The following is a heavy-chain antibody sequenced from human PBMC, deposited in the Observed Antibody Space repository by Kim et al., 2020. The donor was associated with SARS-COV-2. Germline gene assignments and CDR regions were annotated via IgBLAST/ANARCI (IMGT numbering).Heavy chain of an antibody. J-gene: IGHJ5*02. Sequence: SETLSLTCAVSGGSISSSNWWSWVRQPPGKGLEWIGEIYHSGSTNYNPSLKSRVTISVDKSKNQFSLKLSSVTAADTAVYYCAGWQSSGYYLAEDWFDPWGQGTLVTVSS. CDR1: GGSISSSNW. V-gene: IGHV4-4*02. D-gene: IGHD3-22*01. CDR3: AGWQSSGYYLAEDWFDP. CDR2: IYHSGST.